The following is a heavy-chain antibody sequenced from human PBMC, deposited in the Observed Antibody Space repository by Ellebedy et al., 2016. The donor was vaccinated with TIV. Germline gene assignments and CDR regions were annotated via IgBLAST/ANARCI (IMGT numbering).Heavy chain of an antibody. CDR1: GFTFGRYR. CDR2: IKSDGSST. CDR3: ARDRGDYSISGL. V-gene: IGHV3-74*01. Sequence: GESLKISCVASGFTFGRYRMHWVRQAPGNKLVWVSRIKSDGSSTTYADSVKGRFTTSRDNARNTLYLQMNSLRGEDTAVYFCARDRGDYSISGLWGQGTLVTVSS. J-gene: IGHJ4*02. D-gene: IGHD4-11*01.